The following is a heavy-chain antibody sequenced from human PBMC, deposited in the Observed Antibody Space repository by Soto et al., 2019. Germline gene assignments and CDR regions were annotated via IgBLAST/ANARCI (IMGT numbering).Heavy chain of an antibody. J-gene: IGHJ5*02. CDR1: GFTFSSYS. V-gene: IGHV3-48*02. Sequence: EVQLVESGGGLVQPGGSLRLSCAASGFTFSSYSMNWVHRAPGKGLEWVSYISSSSSTIYYADSVKGRFTISRDNAKNSLYLQMNSLRDEDTAVYYCARERAVGIAVALNWFDPWGQGTLVTVSS. D-gene: IGHD6-19*01. CDR3: ARERAVGIAVALNWFDP. CDR2: ISSSSSTI.